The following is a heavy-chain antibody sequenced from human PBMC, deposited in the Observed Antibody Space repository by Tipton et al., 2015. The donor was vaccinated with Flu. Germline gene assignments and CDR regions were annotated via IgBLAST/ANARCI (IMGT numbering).Heavy chain of an antibody. CDR1: GYSISSGYY. CDR3: ARGRAGIAAAGITDY. CDR2: IYHSGST. J-gene: IGHJ4*02. Sequence: TLSLTCTVSGYSISSGYYWGWIRQPPGKGLEWIGIIYHSGSTYYNPSLKSRVTISVDTSKNQFSLKLSSVTAADTAVYYCARGRAGIAAAGITDYWGQGTLVTVSS. V-gene: IGHV4-38-2*02. D-gene: IGHD6-13*01.